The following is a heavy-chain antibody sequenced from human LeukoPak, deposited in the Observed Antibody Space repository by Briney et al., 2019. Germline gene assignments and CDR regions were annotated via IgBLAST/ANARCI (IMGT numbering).Heavy chain of an antibody. CDR1: GGSISSYY. J-gene: IGHJ6*02. Sequence: SETLSLTCTVSGGSISSYYWSWIRQPPGKGLEWIGYIYYSGSTNYNPSLKSRVTISVDTSKNQFSLKLSSVTAADTAVYYCARAEAYSYCGMEVWGQGTTVTVS. CDR2: IYYSGST. V-gene: IGHV4-59*01. CDR3: ARAEAYSYCGMEV.